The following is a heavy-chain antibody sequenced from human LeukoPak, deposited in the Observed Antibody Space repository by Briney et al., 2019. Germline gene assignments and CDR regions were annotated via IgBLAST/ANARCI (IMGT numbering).Heavy chain of an antibody. CDR3: AKDGDCGGDCYRYFDY. Sequence: PGRSLRLSCAASGFTFSSYAMHWVRQAPGKGLEWVAVISYDGSNKYYADSVKGRFTISRDNSKNTLYLQMNSLRAEDTAVYYCAKDGDCGGDCYRYFDYWGQGTLVTVSS. CDR2: ISYDGSNK. J-gene: IGHJ4*02. V-gene: IGHV3-30-3*01. CDR1: GFTFSSYA. D-gene: IGHD2-21*02.